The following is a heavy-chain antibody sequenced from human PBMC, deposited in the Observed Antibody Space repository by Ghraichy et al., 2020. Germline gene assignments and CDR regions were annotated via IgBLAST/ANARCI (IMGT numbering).Heavy chain of an antibody. CDR3: AKDTGGGFRGYSGYGAGIDY. CDR1: GFTFSSYG. D-gene: IGHD5-12*01. J-gene: IGHJ4*02. CDR2: ISYDGSNK. Sequence: GGSLRLSCAASGFTFSSYGMHWVRQAPGKGLEWVAVISYDGSNKYYADSVKGRFTISRDNSKNTLYLQMNSLRAEDTAVYYCAKDTGGGFRGYSGYGAGIDYWGQGTLVTVSS. V-gene: IGHV3-30*18.